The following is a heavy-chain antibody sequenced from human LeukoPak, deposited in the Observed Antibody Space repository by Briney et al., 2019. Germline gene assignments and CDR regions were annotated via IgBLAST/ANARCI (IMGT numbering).Heavy chain of an antibody. CDR3: ATGASDYVWGSYRHSFYFDY. CDR2: FDPEDGET. CDR1: GYTLTELS. Sequence: ASVKVSCKVSGYTLTELSMHWVRQAPGKGLEWMGGFDPEDGETIYAQKVQGRVTMTEDTSTDTAYMELSSLRSEDTAVYYCATGASDYVWGSYRHSFYFDYWGQGTLVTVSS. J-gene: IGHJ4*02. V-gene: IGHV1-24*01. D-gene: IGHD3-16*02.